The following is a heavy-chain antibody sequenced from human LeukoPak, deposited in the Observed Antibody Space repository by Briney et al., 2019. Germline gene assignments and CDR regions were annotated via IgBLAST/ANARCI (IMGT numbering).Heavy chain of an antibody. CDR1: GYAFTGYY. CDR3: ARGYCSGGSCYGWFDP. V-gene: IGHV1-2*06. J-gene: IGHJ5*02. CDR2: INPNSGGT. D-gene: IGHD2-15*01. Sequence: ASVKVSCKASGYAFTGYYMHWVRQAPGQGLEWMGRINPNSGGTNYAQKFQGRVTMNRDTSISTAYMELSRLRSDDTAVYYCARGYCSGGSCYGWFDPWGQGTLVTVSS.